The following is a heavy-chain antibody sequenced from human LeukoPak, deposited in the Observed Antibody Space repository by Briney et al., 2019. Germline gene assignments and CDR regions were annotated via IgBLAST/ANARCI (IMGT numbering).Heavy chain of an antibody. CDR3: ARKYYGRNAPFDY. Sequence: SETLSLTCFVSGGSIRSTRFYWGWIRQPPGEGLEWIGTIDSSGSASYNPSLKSRITLSVDTSKNQFSLNLSSVTASDTAVYYCARKYYGRNAPFDYWGQGTLVTVSS. V-gene: IGHV4-39*01. D-gene: IGHD4-17*01. J-gene: IGHJ4*02. CDR1: GGSIRSTRFY. CDR2: IDSSGSA.